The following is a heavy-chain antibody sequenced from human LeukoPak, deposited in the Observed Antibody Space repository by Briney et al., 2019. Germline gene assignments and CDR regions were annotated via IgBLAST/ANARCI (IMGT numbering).Heavy chain of an antibody. CDR3: VSSGYDVYYRYYYMDV. J-gene: IGHJ6*03. CDR2: LSTSGVRT. D-gene: IGHD5-12*01. CDR1: GFTLSTSA. V-gene: IGHV3-23*01. Sequence: GGAPRLSCAAPGFTLSTSATTWVRHTPGEGVGWVSRLSTSGVRTSSADSVKGGFTFSRDNSKNTMCLQRNSLRAEDTAVYYCVSSGYDVYYRYYYMDVWGKGTTVTVSS.